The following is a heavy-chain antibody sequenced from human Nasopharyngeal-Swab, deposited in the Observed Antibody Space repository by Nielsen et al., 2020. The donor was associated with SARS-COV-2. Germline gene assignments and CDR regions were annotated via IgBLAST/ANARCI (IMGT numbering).Heavy chain of an antibody. CDR2: IKSKTDGGTT. CDR1: WFTFSNAW. Sequence: GALGLSWAASWFTFSNAWVGWGRPAPGEGLEWVGRIKSKTDGGTTDYAAPVKGRFTISRDDSKNTLYLQMNSLKTEDTAVYYCTRPIYCSSTSCSDVWGKGTTVTVSS. CDR3: TRPIYCSSTSCSDV. J-gene: IGHJ6*04. V-gene: IGHV3-15*01. D-gene: IGHD2-2*01.